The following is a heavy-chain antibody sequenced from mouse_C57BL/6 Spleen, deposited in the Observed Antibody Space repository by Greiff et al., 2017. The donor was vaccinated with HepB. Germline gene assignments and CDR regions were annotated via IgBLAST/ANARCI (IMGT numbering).Heavy chain of an antibody. CDR3: ARFPHYYGSSYD. CDR1: GYAFSSSW. J-gene: IGHJ2*01. V-gene: IGHV1-82*01. D-gene: IGHD1-1*01. CDR2: IYPGDGDT. Sequence: VKVVESGPELVKPGASVKISCKASGYAFSSSWMNWVKQRPGKGLEWIGRIYPGDGDTNYNGKFKGKATLTADKSSSTAYMQLSSLTSEDSAVYFCARFPHYYGSSYDWGQGTTLTVSS.